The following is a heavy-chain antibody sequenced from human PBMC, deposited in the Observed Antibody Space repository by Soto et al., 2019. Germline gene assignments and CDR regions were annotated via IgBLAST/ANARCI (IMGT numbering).Heavy chain of an antibody. Sequence: SETLYLTCTVSGGSISNYYWSWIRQPPGKGLQWIGYIFSSGSTNYNPSLKSRVTISVNTSKNQFSLNLNSVTAADTAVYYCARQRRDFDYWGQGSLVTVS. J-gene: IGHJ4*02. CDR3: ARQRRDFDY. CDR1: GGSISNYY. CDR2: IFSSGST. V-gene: IGHV4-59*08.